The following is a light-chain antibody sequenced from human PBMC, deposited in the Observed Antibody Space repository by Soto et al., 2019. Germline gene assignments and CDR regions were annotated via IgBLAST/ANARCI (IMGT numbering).Light chain of an antibody. CDR3: KQYSRAPIT. Sequence: EVVLTQSPGTLSLSPGEGATLSCRASQSVSRNYLAWYQQKPGQAHRLLIYTASRRATGIQDRFSGSGSGTDFTLTIRRLEPEDSAVYYCKQYSRAPITFGQGTRLEI. J-gene: IGKJ5*01. CDR2: TAS. CDR1: QSVSRNY. V-gene: IGKV3-20*01.